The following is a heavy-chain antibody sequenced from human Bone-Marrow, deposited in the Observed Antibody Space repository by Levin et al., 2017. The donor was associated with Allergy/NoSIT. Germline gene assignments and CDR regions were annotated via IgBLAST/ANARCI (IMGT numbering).Heavy chain of an antibody. J-gene: IGHJ4*02. CDR1: GFTFSNDV. D-gene: IGHD6-13*01. CDR3: VRPFLPGTH. CDR2: ISHDGSYT. V-gene: IGHV3-30-3*01. Sequence: GGSLRLSCAASGFTFSNDVVHWVRQAPGKGLEWVALISHDGSYTYYADSVKVRFTISRDNSRSTLYLQMNSLRVEDTAVYYCVRPFLPGTHWGQGTLVTVSS.